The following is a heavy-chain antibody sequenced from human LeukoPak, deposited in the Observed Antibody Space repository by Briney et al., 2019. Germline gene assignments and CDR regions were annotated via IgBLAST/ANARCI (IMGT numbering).Heavy chain of an antibody. CDR3: ARDLNGWFGELALGLDMDV. Sequence: PGGSLRLACAASGFTFSRFSMNWVRQAPGKGLEWVSYISGSGNTIHYADSVKGRFTISRDNAKNSLYLQMNSLRAEDTAVYYCARDLNGWFGELALGLDMDVWGKGTTVTVSS. J-gene: IGHJ6*03. CDR2: ISGSGNTI. V-gene: IGHV3-48*04. CDR1: GFTFSRFS. D-gene: IGHD3-10*01.